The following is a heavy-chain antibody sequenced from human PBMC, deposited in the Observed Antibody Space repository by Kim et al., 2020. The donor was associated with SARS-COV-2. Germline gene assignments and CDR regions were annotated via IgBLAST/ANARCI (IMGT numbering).Heavy chain of an antibody. CDR2: INHSGST. D-gene: IGHD6-13*01. Sequence: SETLSLTCAVYGGSFSGYYWSWIRQPPGKGLEWIGEINHSGSTNYNPSLKSRVTISVDTSKNQFSLKLSSVTAADTAVYYRARGESSSYYYYYGMDVWGQGTTVTVSS. CDR1: GGSFSGYY. V-gene: IGHV4-34*01. J-gene: IGHJ6*02. CDR3: ARGESSSYYYYYGMDV.